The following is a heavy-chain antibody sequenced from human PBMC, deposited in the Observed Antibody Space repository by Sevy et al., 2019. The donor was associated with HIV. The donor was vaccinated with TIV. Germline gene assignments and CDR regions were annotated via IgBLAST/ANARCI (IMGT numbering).Heavy chain of an antibody. V-gene: IGHV3-7*01. CDR1: AFSLSNYY. CDR2: IKQGGNEQ. Sequence: GGSLRLSCAASAFSLSNYYMTWVRQAPGKGLEWVANIKQGGNEQFYLESVKGRFTISRDDSKNSVYLQMTSLRADDTAVYYCAREGVIYDDDGRDFDDAFDIWGHGTMVTVSS. J-gene: IGHJ3*02. D-gene: IGHD2-21*01. CDR3: AREGVIYDDDGRDFDDAFDI.